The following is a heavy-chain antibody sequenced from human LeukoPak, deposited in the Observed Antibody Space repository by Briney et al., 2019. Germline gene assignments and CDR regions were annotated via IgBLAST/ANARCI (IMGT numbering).Heavy chain of an antibody. D-gene: IGHD4-17*01. V-gene: IGHV1-2*02. CDR3: ARDIYYGDYEGTDY. J-gene: IGHJ4*02. CDR2: IKPNSGGT. CDR1: GYTFTGYY. Sequence: ASVKVSCKASGYTFTGYYMHWVRQAPGQGLEWMGWIKPNSGGTNYAQKFQGRVTMTRDTSISTAYMELSRLRSDDTAVYYCARDIYYGDYEGTDYWGQGTLVTVSS.